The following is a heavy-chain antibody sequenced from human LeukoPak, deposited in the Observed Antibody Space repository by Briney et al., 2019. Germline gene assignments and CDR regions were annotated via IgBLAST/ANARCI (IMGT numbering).Heavy chain of an antibody. CDR3: AKDTPPDSSGYYYVLALDY. Sequence: PGGSLRLSCAASGFTFSNYAMSWVRQAPGKGLEWVSAISGSGGSTYYADSVKGRFTISRDNSKNTLYLQMNSLRAEDTAVYYCAKDTPPDSSGYYYVLALDYWGQGTLVTVSS. J-gene: IGHJ4*02. D-gene: IGHD3-22*01. V-gene: IGHV3-23*01. CDR1: GFTFSNYA. CDR2: ISGSGGST.